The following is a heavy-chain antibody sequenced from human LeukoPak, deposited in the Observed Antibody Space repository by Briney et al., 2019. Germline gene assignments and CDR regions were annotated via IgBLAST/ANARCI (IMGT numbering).Heavy chain of an antibody. CDR1: GYTFTSYG. CDR3: ARVSLVNYYYYYMDV. J-gene: IGHJ6*03. Sequence: ASVKVSCKASGYTFTSYGISWVRQAPGQGLEWMGWISAYNGNTNYAQKLQGRVTMTTDTSTSTAYMGLRSLRSDDTAVYYCARVSLVNYYYYYMDVWGKGTTVTVSS. V-gene: IGHV1-18*01. CDR2: ISAYNGNT. D-gene: IGHD3-9*01.